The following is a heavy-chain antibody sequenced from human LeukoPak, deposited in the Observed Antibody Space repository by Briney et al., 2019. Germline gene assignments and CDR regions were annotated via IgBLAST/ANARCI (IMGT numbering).Heavy chain of an antibody. CDR2: ICYSGST. J-gene: IGHJ4*02. CDR3: ARRTVVGATTNGFDY. D-gene: IGHD1-26*01. CDR1: GVSISSSSYY. V-gene: IGHV4-39*01. Sequence: PSETLSLTCTASGVSISSSSYYWGWIRQPPGKGLEWIVGICYSGSTYYNPSLKSRVTISVYTSKNPFHLKLSSVTAADTAVYYCARRTVVGATTNGFDYWGQGTLVTVSS.